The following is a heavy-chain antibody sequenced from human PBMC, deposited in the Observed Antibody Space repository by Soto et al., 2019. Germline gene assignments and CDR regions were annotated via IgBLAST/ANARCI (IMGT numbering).Heavy chain of an antibody. CDR3: ARDPIAVAGTYYYGMDV. CDR2: ISAYNGNT. V-gene: IGHV1-18*04. CDR1: GYTFTSYG. D-gene: IGHD6-19*01. Sequence: GASVKVSCKASGYTFTSYGISWVRQAPGQGLEWMGWISAYNGNTNYAQKLQGRVTMTTDTSTSTAYIELRSLRSDDTAVYYCARDPIAVAGTYYYGMDVWGQGTTVTVSS. J-gene: IGHJ6*02.